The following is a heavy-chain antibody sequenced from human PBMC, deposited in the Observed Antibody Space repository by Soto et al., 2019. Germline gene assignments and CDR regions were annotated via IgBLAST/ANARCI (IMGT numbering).Heavy chain of an antibody. D-gene: IGHD1-26*01. V-gene: IGHV3-49*04. CDR2: IRTKTNGGTA. CDR3: SRWVGALDY. CDR1: GFSFGEYA. J-gene: IGHJ4*02. Sequence: GSLRLSCTTSGFSFGEYATAWVRQAPGRGLEWVGFIRTKTNGGTADYVASVKGRFTISRDDSKNTAYLHMNSLKIDDTAIYYCSRWVGALDYWGQGTHVTVSS.